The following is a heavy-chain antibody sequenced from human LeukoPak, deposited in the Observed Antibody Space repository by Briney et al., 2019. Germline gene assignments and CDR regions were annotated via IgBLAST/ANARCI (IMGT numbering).Heavy chain of an antibody. CDR3: AREDRYCSGGSCYS. D-gene: IGHD2-15*01. J-gene: IGHJ4*02. Sequence: SETLSLTCSVSGDSITYFYWSWIRQAAGKGLEWIGRISSSGSTDYNASLKSRITISVDTSKNQFSLELSSVTVADTAVYYCAREDRYCSGGSCYSWGQGTLVTVSS. CDR2: ISSSGST. V-gene: IGHV4-4*07. CDR1: GDSITYFY.